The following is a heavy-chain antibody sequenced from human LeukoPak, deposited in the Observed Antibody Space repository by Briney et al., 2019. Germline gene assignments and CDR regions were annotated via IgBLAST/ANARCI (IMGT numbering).Heavy chain of an antibody. J-gene: IGHJ4*02. Sequence: GGSLRLSCAASGFTFSGYWMNWVRQVIGKGLEWVSAIGIRGDTHYSGSVKGRFTISRENAESSLYLQMNSLRAEDTAVYYCARGGIQVSGIDEFDYWGQGTLVTVSS. CDR3: ARGGIQVSGIDEFDY. D-gene: IGHD6-19*01. CDR1: GFTFSGYW. CDR2: IGIRGDT. V-gene: IGHV3-13*01.